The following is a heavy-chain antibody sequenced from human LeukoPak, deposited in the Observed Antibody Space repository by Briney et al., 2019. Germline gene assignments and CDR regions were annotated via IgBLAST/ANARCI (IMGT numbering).Heavy chain of an antibody. V-gene: IGHV3-74*01. CDR3: ASPSYYDSSAYRTYYFDY. J-gene: IGHJ4*02. D-gene: IGHD3-22*01. CDR2: INSDGSST. CDR1: GFTFSSYW. Sequence: PGGSLRLSCAASGFTFSSYWMHWVRQAPGKGLVWVSRINSDGSSTSYADSVEGRFTISRDNAKKSLYLQMNSLRAEDTAVYYCASPSYYDSSAYRTYYFDYWGQGTLVTVSS.